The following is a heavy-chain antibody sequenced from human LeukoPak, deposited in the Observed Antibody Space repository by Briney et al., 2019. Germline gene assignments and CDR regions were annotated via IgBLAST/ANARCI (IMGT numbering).Heavy chain of an antibody. Sequence: GGSLRLSCAASGFTFSSYAMHWVRQAPGKGLEYVSAISSNGGSTYYANSVKGRFTISRDNAKNTLYLQMSSLRAEDTAMYYCARNSNGMSNWGQGTLVIVSS. CDR2: ISSNGGST. CDR1: GFTFSSYA. CDR3: ARNSNGMSN. J-gene: IGHJ4*02. V-gene: IGHV3-64*01. D-gene: IGHD2-8*01.